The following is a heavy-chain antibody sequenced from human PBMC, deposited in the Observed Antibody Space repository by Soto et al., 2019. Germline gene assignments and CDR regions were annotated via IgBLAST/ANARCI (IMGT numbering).Heavy chain of an antibody. CDR1: GYTFTSYG. CDR2: ISAYNGNT. J-gene: IGHJ2*01. D-gene: IGHD5-12*01. V-gene: IGHV1-18*01. Sequence: QVPLVQSGAEVKKPGASVKVSCKASGYTFTSYGISWVRQAPGQGLEWMGWISAYNGNTNYAQKLQGRVTMTTDTSTSTAYMELRSLRSDDTAVYYCARVSLRWLQLPYFDLWGRGTLVTVSS. CDR3: ARVSLRWLQLPYFDL.